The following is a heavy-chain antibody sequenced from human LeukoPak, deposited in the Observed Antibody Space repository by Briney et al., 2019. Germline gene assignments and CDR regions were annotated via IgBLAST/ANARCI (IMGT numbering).Heavy chain of an antibody. CDR3: AREYDFWSGLSPPDY. J-gene: IGHJ4*02. D-gene: IGHD3-3*01. Sequence: PGGSLRLSCAASGFTFSDYALGWVRQAPGRGLEWVATLSGSGAGTYYSDSVQGRFTISRDNAKNSLYLQMNSLRAEDTAVYYCAREYDFWSGLSPPDYWGQGTLVTVSS. CDR1: GFTFSDYA. CDR2: LSGSGAGT. V-gene: IGHV3-23*01.